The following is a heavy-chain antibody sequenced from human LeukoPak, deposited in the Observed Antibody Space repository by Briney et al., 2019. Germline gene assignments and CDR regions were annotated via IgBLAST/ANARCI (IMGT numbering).Heavy chain of an antibody. CDR1: GYTLSDYL. J-gene: IGHJ4*02. Sequence: ASVKVSCKASGYTLSDYLMHWVRQAPGQGLEWMGWINPKSGATSSAQKFQGRVTMTRVTSISTAYMDLTTLTSDDTAVYFCARDRQGYGFAYFDFWRQGTLATVSS. CDR2: INPKSGAT. D-gene: IGHD2-15*01. V-gene: IGHV1-2*02. CDR3: ARDRQGYGFAYFDF.